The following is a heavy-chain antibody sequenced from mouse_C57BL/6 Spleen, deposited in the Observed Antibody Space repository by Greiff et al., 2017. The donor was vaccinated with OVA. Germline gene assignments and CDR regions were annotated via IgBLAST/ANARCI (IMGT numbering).Heavy chain of an antibody. D-gene: IGHD1-1*01. Sequence: EVQVVESGGGLVKPGGSLKLSCAASGFTFSSYTMSWVRQTPEKRLEWVATISGGGGNTYYPDSVKGRFTISRDNAKNTLYLQVSSLRSEDTALYYCARYGYYGNSYGYYFDYWGQGTTLTVSS. CDR2: ISGGGGNT. J-gene: IGHJ2*01. CDR1: GFTFSSYT. V-gene: IGHV5-9*01. CDR3: ARYGYYGNSYGYYFDY.